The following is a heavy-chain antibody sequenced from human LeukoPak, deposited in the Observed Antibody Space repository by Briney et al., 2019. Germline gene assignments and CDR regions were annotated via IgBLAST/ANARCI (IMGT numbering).Heavy chain of an antibody. CDR2: ISSSSSTR. J-gene: IGHJ4*02. CDR1: GVTFSSYS. Sequence: GGSLRLSCAASGVTFSSYSMNWVRQAPGKGLEWVSYISSSSSTRYYADSVKGRFTISRDNAKNSLYLQMNSLRAEDTAVYYCARGYYYDSSVRYWGQGTLVTVSS. CDR3: ARGYYYDSSVRY. D-gene: IGHD3-22*01. V-gene: IGHV3-48*01.